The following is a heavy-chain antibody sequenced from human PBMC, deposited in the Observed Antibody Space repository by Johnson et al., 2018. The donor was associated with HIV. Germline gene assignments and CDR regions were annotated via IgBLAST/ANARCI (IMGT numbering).Heavy chain of an antibody. CDR3: ARESTPWGSDYVGYGLDI. D-gene: IGHD4/OR15-4a*01. Sequence: VQLVESGGGVVQPGRSLRLSCTASGFTFSNYYMNWVRQAPGKGLEWISHISTSGTTIYYADSVKGRFTISRDNSKRSVFLQMNSLRAEDTAVYYCARESTPWGSDYVGYGLDIWGQGTVVTVSS. V-gene: IGHV3-48*03. CDR2: ISTSGTTI. CDR1: GFTFSNYY. J-gene: IGHJ3*02.